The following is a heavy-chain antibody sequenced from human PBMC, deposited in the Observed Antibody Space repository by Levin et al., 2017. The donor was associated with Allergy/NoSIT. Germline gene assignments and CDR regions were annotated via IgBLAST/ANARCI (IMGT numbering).Heavy chain of an antibody. D-gene: IGHD2-15*01. CDR1: GYNFTSFW. J-gene: IGHJ5*02. V-gene: IGHV5-10-1*01. Sequence: GESLKISCKTYGYNFTSFWISWVRQMPGKGLEWMGRIDPSDSYTTYSPSFQGHVSISVDKSIRTVYLQWGSLEASDTAIYYCANTPDCGGGSCYSDRWFDPWGQGTLVSVSS. CDR2: IDPSDSYT. CDR3: ANTPDCGGGSCYSDRWFDP.